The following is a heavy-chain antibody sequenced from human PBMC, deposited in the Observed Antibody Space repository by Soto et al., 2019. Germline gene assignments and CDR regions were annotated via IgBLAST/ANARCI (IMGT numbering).Heavy chain of an antibody. Sequence: SVKVSCKASGGTFSSYAVSWVRQAPGQGLEWMGGIIPIFGTANYAQKFQGRVTITADESTSTAYMELSSLRSEDTAVYYCARKASYYYDSSGYPTSVYYYYGMDVWGQGTTVTVSS. CDR3: ARKASYYYDSSGYPTSVYYYYGMDV. CDR2: IIPIFGTA. D-gene: IGHD3-22*01. CDR1: GGTFSSYA. J-gene: IGHJ6*02. V-gene: IGHV1-69*13.